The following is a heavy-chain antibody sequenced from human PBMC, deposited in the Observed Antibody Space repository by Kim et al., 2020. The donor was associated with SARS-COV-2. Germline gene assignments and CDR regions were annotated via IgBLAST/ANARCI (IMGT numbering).Heavy chain of an antibody. Sequence: SETLSLTCTVSGGSISSGGYYWSWIRQHPGKGLEWIGYIYYSGSTYYNPSLKSRVTISVDTSKNQFSLKLSSVTAADTAVYYCARDEKGAMDSWGQGTLVTVSS. J-gene: IGHJ4*02. D-gene: IGHD2-2*03. V-gene: IGHV4-31*03. CDR2: IYYSGST. CDR3: ARDEKGAMDS. CDR1: GGSISSGGYY.